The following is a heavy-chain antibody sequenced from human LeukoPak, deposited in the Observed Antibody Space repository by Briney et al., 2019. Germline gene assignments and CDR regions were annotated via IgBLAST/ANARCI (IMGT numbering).Heavy chain of an antibody. CDR2: ISASGGNT. D-gene: IGHD6-6*01. CDR3: AKDPYSSSTYFEY. J-gene: IGHJ4*02. V-gene: IGHV3-23*01. Sequence: PGGSLRLSCAASGFTFSSYAMSWVRQAPGKGLEWVSGISASGGNTYYADSVKGQFTISRDNSKNTLHLQMNSLRVEDTAVYYCAKDPYSSSTYFEYWGQGTLVTVSS. CDR1: GFTFSSYA.